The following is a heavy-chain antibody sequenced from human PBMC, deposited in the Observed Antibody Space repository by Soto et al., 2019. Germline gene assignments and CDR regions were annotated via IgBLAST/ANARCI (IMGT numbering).Heavy chain of an antibody. J-gene: IGHJ4*02. CDR2: IYYSGST. Sequence: SETLSLTCTVSGGSISSGDYYWSWIRQPPGKGLEWIGYIYYSGSTYYNPSLKSRVTISVDTSKNQFSLKLSSVTAADTAVYYCAREIVATTYFDYWGQGTLVTVS. CDR3: AREIVATTYFDY. D-gene: IGHD5-12*01. CDR1: GGSISSGDYY. V-gene: IGHV4-30-4*01.